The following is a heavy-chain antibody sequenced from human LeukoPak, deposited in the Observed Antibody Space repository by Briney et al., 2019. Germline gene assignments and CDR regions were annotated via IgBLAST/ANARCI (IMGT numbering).Heavy chain of an antibody. J-gene: IGHJ4*02. V-gene: IGHV3-7*04. CDR3: ARAFRGDFWSGLN. D-gene: IGHD3-3*01. CDR2: IKQDGSEK. CDR1: GFTFSSSW. Sequence: PGGSLRLSCAASGFTFSSSWMSWVRQAPGEGLEWVANIKQDGSEKYYVDSVKGRFTISRDNTKNSLYLQMNSLRVEDTAVYYCARAFRGDFWSGLNWGQGTLVTVSS.